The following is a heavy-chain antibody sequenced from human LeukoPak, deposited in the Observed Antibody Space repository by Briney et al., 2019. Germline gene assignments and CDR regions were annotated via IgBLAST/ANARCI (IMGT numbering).Heavy chain of an antibody. Sequence: GGSLRLSCAASGFTLSYYWMEWVRQVPGKGLVWVSRISSDGSTTNYADSVKGRFTISRDNAKNTLYLQMNSLRAEDTAVYYCARAYYDYVWGSYRYEGFDYWGQGTLVTVSS. D-gene: IGHD3-16*02. J-gene: IGHJ4*02. CDR1: GFTLSYYW. V-gene: IGHV3-74*01. CDR3: ARAYYDYVWGSYRYEGFDY. CDR2: ISSDGSTT.